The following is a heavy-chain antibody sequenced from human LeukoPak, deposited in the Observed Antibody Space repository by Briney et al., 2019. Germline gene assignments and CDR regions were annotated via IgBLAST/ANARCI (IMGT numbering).Heavy chain of an antibody. J-gene: IGHJ4*02. CDR2: ISSFGGST. V-gene: IGHV3-23*01. Sequence: GGSLRLSCAASGFTFSTYAMSWVRQAPGKGLEWVSAISSFGGSTYYADSVKGRFTISRDNSKNTLYLQMNSLRAEDTAVYYRAKDSGYSSSWYHYFDYWGQGTLVTVSS. CDR3: AKDSGYSSSWYHYFDY. CDR1: GFTFSTYA. D-gene: IGHD6-13*01.